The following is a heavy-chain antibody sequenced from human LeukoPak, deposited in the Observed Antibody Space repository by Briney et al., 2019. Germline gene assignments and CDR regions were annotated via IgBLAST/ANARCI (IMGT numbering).Heavy chain of an antibody. CDR2: ISNSGGST. Sequence: GGSLRLSCAASEFTFRNYGMSWVRKAPRKGLEWVSSISNSGGSTYYADSVKGRFTISRDNFKNTLFLQMNSLRAEDTAVYYCAKDKRVSTGSYFPFDFWGQRTLVTVSS. D-gene: IGHD1-26*01. J-gene: IGHJ4*02. CDR1: EFTFRNYG. V-gene: IGHV3-23*01. CDR3: AKDKRVSTGSYFPFDF.